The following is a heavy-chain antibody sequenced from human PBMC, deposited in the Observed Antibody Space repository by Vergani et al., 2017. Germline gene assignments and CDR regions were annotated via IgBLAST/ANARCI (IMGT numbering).Heavy chain of an antibody. CDR3: ARAVTWRYCSSTSCYAGWFDP. V-gene: IGHV3-23*01. D-gene: IGHD2-2*01. J-gene: IGHJ5*02. CDR1: GFAFSNSA. Sequence: EVHLLESGGGQVEAGGSLRLSCVASGFAFSNSAMSWVRQTSGKGLEWVSAISGHGDRTYYADSVKGRFTISRDNSKNTVYLQMNSLRAEDTAVYYCARAVTWRYCSSTSCYAGWFDPWGQGTLVTVSS. CDR2: ISGHGDRT.